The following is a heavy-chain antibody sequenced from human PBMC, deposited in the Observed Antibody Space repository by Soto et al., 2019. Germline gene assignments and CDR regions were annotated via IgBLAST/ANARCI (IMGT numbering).Heavy chain of an antibody. V-gene: IGHV4-59*01. CDR3: ARGGVAARKGRWFDP. D-gene: IGHD6-25*01. CDR2: IHYSGST. Sequence: SETLSLTCTVSGGSISSYYWGWLRQTPGKGLEWIGYIHYSGSTNYNPSLRSRVTISVDTPKNQFSLKVNSMIAADTAIYYCARGGVAARKGRWFDPWGPGTLVTVSS. J-gene: IGHJ5*02. CDR1: GGSISSYY.